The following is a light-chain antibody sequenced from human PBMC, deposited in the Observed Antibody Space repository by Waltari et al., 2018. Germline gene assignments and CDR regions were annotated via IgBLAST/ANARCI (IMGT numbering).Light chain of an antibody. CDR2: AAS. Sequence: EIVMTQSPATLSVSPGARATLSCRASQTISSNLAWYQQKPGQTPRLLIYAASTRATGIPARFSGSGSGTEFTLTISSLQSEDFAIYYCQQYNSWPLTFGGGTKVEIK. CDR3: QQYNSWPLT. CDR1: QTISSN. V-gene: IGKV3-15*01. J-gene: IGKJ4*01.